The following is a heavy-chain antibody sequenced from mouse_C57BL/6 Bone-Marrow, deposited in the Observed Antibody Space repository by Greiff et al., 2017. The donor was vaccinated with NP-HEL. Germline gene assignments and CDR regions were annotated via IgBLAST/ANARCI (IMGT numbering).Heavy chain of an antibody. CDR1: GFTFSSYA. CDR3: ARTGTQYFDV. D-gene: IGHD4-1*01. J-gene: IGHJ1*03. Sequence: EVMLVESGGGLVKPGGSLKLSCAASGFTFSSYAMSWVRQTPEKRLEWVATISDGGSYTYYPDNVKGRFTISRDNAKNNLYLQMSHLKSEDTAMYYCARTGTQYFDVWGTGTTVTVSS. V-gene: IGHV5-4*03. CDR2: ISDGGSYT.